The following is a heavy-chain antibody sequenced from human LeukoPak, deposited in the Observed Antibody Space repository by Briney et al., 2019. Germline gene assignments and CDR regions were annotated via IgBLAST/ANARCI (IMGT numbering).Heavy chain of an antibody. D-gene: IGHD1-26*01. V-gene: IGHV3-74*01. CDR2: INEDGSTT. CDR1: GFTFSSYW. Sequence: GGSLRLSCAASGFTFSSYWMHWVRQAPGKGLVWVSRINEDGSTTNYADSVKGRFTISRDNAKNTLYLQMNSLRAEDTAVYYCVRDLGGRSGHWGQGTLVTVSS. CDR3: VRDLGGRSGH. J-gene: IGHJ4*02.